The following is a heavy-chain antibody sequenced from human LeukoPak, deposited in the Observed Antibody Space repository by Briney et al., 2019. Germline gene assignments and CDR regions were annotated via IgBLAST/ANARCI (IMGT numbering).Heavy chain of an antibody. D-gene: IGHD4-23*01. CDR2: IYSVGTT. CDR3: ARRAGGYSHPYDY. J-gene: IGHJ4*02. V-gene: IGHV3-53*01. CDR1: GFTVSGNY. Sequence: GGSLRLSCAVSGFTVSGNYMSWVRQAPGKGLEWVSLIYSVGTTYYADSVKGRFTISRDNSKNTLYLQMNSLRAEDTAVYYCARRAGGYSHPYDYWGRGTLVTVSS.